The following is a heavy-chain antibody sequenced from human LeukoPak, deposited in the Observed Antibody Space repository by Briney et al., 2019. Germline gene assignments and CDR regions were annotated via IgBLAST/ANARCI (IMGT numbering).Heavy chain of an antibody. CDR2: IYNIGGT. J-gene: IGHJ4*02. CDR1: GGSFSRDY. CDR3: AREAVAGTLDY. V-gene: IGHV4-59*01. D-gene: IGHD6-19*01. Sequence: KPSETLSLTCSVSGGSFSRDYWSWIRQPPGKRLEWLGYIYNIGGTNYNPSLKRRVSISVDKSKTQFSLMLTSVTAADTAVYYCAREAVAGTLDYWGQGALVTVSS.